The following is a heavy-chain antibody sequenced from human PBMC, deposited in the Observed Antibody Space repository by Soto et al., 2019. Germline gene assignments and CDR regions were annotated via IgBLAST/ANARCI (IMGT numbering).Heavy chain of an antibody. CDR1: GGSISSSSYY. CDR3: ARGMTTVTTIDY. D-gene: IGHD4-4*01. V-gene: IGHV4-39*07. CDR2: IYYSGST. Sequence: SETLSLTCTVSGGSISSSSYYWGWIRQPPGKGLEWIGSIYYSGSTYYNPSLKSRVTISVDRSKNQFSLKLSSVTAADTAVYYCARGMTTVTTIDYWGQGTLVTVSS. J-gene: IGHJ4*02.